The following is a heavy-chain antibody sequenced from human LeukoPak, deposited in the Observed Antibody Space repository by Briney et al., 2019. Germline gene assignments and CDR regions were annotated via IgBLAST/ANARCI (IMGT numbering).Heavy chain of an antibody. CDR2: ISSSSSTI. V-gene: IGHV3-48*01. D-gene: IGHD3-3*01. CDR1: GFTFSSYS. CDR3: AKRTGVTIFGVVLHNWFDP. J-gene: IGHJ5*02. Sequence: GGSLRLSCAASGFTFSSYSMNWVRQAPGKGLEWVSYISSSSSTIYYADSVKGRFTISRDNSKSTLYLQMNSLRAEDTAVYYCAKRTGVTIFGVVLHNWFDPWGQGTLVTVSS.